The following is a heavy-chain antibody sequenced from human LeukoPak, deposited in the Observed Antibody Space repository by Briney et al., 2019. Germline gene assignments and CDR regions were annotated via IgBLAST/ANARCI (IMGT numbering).Heavy chain of an antibody. CDR3: ARDREQQLVLDYYYYMDV. CDR1: GFTFDDYG. CDR2: INWNGGST. V-gene: IGHV3-20*04. D-gene: IGHD6-13*01. Sequence: GGSLRLSCAASGFTFDDYGMSWVRQAPGKGLEWVSGINWNGGSTGYADSVKGRFTISRDNAKNSLYLQMNRLRAEDTALYYCARDREQQLVLDYYYYMDVWGKGTTVTVSS. J-gene: IGHJ6*03.